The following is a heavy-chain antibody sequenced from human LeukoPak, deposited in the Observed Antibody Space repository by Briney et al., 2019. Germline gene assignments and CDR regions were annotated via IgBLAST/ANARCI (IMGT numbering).Heavy chain of an antibody. J-gene: IGHJ4*02. CDR2: ISGSGDST. CDR1: GFTFSTYA. Sequence: GGSLRLSCAASGFTFSTYAMRWVRQAPGKGLEWVSAISGSGDSTNYADSVKGRFTISRDNSKNTLYLQMKSLRAEDTALYYCAKRIAAQENFDYWGQGTLVTVSS. CDR3: AKRIAAQENFDY. D-gene: IGHD6-6*01. V-gene: IGHV3-23*01.